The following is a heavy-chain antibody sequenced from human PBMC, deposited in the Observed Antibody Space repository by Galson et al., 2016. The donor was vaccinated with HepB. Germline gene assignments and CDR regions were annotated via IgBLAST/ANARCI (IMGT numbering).Heavy chain of an antibody. V-gene: IGHV1-46*02. CDR2: IKPSGGNT. CDR1: GYTFNTYN. Sequence: SVKVSCKASGYTFNTYNMHWVRQAPGQGLEWMGIIKPSGGNTIYAQKFQGRITMTRDTSTSTVYMALISLRSEDTAVYYCARELDHSFYFDYWGQGTLLTVSS. D-gene: IGHD1-14*01. J-gene: IGHJ4*02. CDR3: ARELDHSFYFDY.